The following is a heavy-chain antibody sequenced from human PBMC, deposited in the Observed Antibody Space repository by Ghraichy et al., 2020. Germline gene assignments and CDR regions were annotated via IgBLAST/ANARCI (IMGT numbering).Heavy chain of an antibody. D-gene: IGHD3-16*01. CDR1: GASITSSNNYY. J-gene: IGHJ4*02. CDR2: IYYSGST. CDR3: ARHGWQDLGASPDHFFDY. V-gene: IGHV4-39*01. Sequence: SETLSLTCTVSGASITSSNNYYWGWIRQPPGKGLEWIGSIYYSGSTYYNPSLKSRVTISVDTSKNQFSLKLSSVTAADTAVYYCARHGWQDLGASPDHFFDYWGQGTLVTVSS.